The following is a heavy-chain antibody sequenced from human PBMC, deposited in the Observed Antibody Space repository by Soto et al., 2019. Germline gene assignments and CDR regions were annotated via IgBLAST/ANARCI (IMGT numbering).Heavy chain of an antibody. D-gene: IGHD2-15*01. CDR2: ISGSGGST. V-gene: IGHV3-23*01. CDR3: AKDYSRYCSGGSCYSIY. CDR1: GFTFISYA. J-gene: IGHJ4*02. Sequence: PVGSLRLSCAASGFTFISYAMSCVRQATGKGLEWVSAISGSGGSTYYADSVKGRFTISRDNSKNTLYLQMNSLRAEDTAVYYCAKDYSRYCSGGSCYSIYWGQGTLVTVSS.